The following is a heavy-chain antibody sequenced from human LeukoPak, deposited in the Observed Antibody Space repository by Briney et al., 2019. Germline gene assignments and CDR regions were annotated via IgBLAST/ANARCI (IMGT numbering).Heavy chain of an antibody. CDR2: ISYDGGDK. V-gene: IGHV3-30*18. Sequence: GGSLRLSCAASGFTFSSYGMHWVRQAPGKGLEWVAVISYDGGDKKYADSVKGRFTISRDNSKNTLYLQVNSLRAEDTAVYYCAKDRDIAAAGYYSDYWGQGALVTVSS. CDR3: AKDRDIAAAGYYSDY. J-gene: IGHJ4*02. D-gene: IGHD6-13*01. CDR1: GFTFSSYG.